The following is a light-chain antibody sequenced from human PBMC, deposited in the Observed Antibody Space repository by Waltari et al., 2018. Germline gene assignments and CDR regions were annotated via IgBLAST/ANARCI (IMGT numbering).Light chain of an antibody. Sequence: QSVLTQPPSASGTPGQSIAISCSGSTSTIGYNYVYWYPQFPGTAPKPLIYRNNQRPSGVPDRFSGSKSGTSASLAISGLQSEDEADYYCAAWDDSLSGVVFGGGTKVTVL. CDR2: RNN. J-gene: IGLJ2*01. CDR3: AAWDDSLSGVV. V-gene: IGLV1-47*01. CDR1: TSTIGYNY.